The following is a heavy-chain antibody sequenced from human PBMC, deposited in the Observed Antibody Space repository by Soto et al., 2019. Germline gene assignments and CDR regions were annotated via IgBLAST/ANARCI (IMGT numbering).Heavy chain of an antibody. CDR3: ARDVTRTGYFDY. V-gene: IGHV1-69*13. Sequence: ASVKVSCKASGGTFSSYAISWVRQAPGQGLEWMGGIIPIFGIANYAQKFQGRVTITADESTSTAYMELSSLRSEDTAVYYCARDVTRTGYFDYWGQGTLVTVSS. CDR1: GGTFSSYA. D-gene: IGHD4-17*01. CDR2: IIPIFGIA. J-gene: IGHJ4*02.